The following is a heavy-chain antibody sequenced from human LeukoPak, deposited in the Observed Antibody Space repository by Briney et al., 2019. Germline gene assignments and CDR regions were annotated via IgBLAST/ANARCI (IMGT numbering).Heavy chain of an antibody. D-gene: IGHD1-26*01. J-gene: IGHJ6*03. CDR2: ISSGSTYI. CDR1: GFTFSSYS. Sequence: PGGSLRLSCAASGFTFSSYSMNWVRQAPGKGLEWVSSISSGSTYIYYADSVKGRFTISRDDAKNSLYLQMNSLRAEDTAVYYCAYYSGYDDYYMDVWGKGTTVTVSS. V-gene: IGHV3-21*01. CDR3: AYYSGYDDYYMDV.